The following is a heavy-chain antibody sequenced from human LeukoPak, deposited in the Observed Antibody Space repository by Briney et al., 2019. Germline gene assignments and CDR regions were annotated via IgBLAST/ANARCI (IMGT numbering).Heavy chain of an antibody. Sequence: GGSLRLSCAASGFTFSSYWMHWVCQAPGRGLVWVSRINIDGSSTSYADSVQGRFTISRDNPKNTLYLQMNSLRAAATAVYYCAPPTGFWSGYHYWGQGTLVTVSS. CDR1: GFTFSSYW. CDR3: APPTGFWSGYHY. CDR2: INIDGSST. V-gene: IGHV3-74*01. D-gene: IGHD3-3*01. J-gene: IGHJ4*02.